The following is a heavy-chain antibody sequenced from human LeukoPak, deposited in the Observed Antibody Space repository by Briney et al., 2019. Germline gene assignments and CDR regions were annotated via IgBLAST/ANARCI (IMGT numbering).Heavy chain of an antibody. CDR3: VRDEELYSMNWYVFDY. Sequence: QTGGSLRLSCAASGFTFTSYAMSWVRQAPGKGLEWVSAITSSGAYTFYADSVKGRLTISRDNSKNTLYLQMNSLRAEDTAIYYCVRDEELYSMNWYVFDYWGQGTLVNVSS. D-gene: IGHD5-12*01. V-gene: IGHV3-23*01. CDR2: ITSSGAYT. J-gene: IGHJ4*02. CDR1: GFTFTSYA.